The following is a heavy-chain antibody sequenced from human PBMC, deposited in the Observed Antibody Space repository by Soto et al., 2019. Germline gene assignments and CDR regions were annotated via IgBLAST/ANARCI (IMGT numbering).Heavy chain of an antibody. CDR3: ARDGFGYSSSSDYYYYGMDV. J-gene: IGHJ6*02. CDR1: ASSISSYY. Sequence: SETLSRPCTVAASSISSYYWSWIRQPAGKGLEWIGRIYTSGSTNYNPSLKSRVTMSVDTSKNPFSLKLSSVTAADTAVYYCARDGFGYSSSSDYYYYGMDVWGQGTTVTVSS. V-gene: IGHV4-4*07. D-gene: IGHD6-6*01. CDR2: IYTSGST.